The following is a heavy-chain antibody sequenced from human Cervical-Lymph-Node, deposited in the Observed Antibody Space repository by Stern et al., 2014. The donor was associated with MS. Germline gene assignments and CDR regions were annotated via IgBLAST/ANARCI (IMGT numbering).Heavy chain of an antibody. D-gene: IGHD3-10*01. Sequence: VHLVESGGGVVQPGRSLRLSCTASGFTLSNHGMHWVRQAPGKGLEWVADLWYDGNNKYYAESVKGRFTISRDTSKNTLYLQMNSLRAEDTAVYYCARDMAHYALDVWGQGTTVTVSS. CDR2: LWYDGNNK. CDR1: GFTLSNHG. V-gene: IGHV3-33*01. J-gene: IGHJ6*02. CDR3: ARDMAHYALDV.